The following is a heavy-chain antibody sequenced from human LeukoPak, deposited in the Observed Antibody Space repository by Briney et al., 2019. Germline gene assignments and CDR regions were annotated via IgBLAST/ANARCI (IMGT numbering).Heavy chain of an antibody. D-gene: IGHD3-22*01. V-gene: IGHV3-33*01. CDR1: GFTFSSYG. J-gene: IGHJ4*02. CDR3: VPEYYGSSGYSQFDY. CDR2: IWYDGSNK. Sequence: GGSLRLSCAASGFTFSSYGMHWVRQAPGKGLEWVAVIWYDGSNKYYADSVKGRFTISRDNSKNTLYLQMNSLRAEDTAVYYCVPEYYGSSGYSQFDYWGQGTLVTVSS.